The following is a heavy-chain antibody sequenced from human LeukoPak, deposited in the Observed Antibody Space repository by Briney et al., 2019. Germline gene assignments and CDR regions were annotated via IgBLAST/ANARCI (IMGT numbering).Heavy chain of an antibody. D-gene: IGHD3-10*01. CDR2: ISSSGGST. CDR1: GFTFSSYA. Sequence: GGSLRLSCAASGFTFSSYAMSWVRQAPGKGLEWVSAISSSGGSTYYADSVKGRFTISRDNSKNTLYLQMNSLRAEDTAVYYCAKDFRFGELLNNWFDPWGQGTLVTVSS. V-gene: IGHV3-23*01. CDR3: AKDFRFGELLNNWFDP. J-gene: IGHJ5*02.